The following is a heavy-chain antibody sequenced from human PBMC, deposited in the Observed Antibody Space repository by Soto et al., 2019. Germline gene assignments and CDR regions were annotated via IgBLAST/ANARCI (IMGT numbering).Heavy chain of an antibody. J-gene: IGHJ6*03. V-gene: IGHV4-59*08. D-gene: IGHD3-3*01. CDR1: GGSISSYY. CDR3: ARSPSGAYDFWSGYYAPSSYYYMDV. Sequence: SETLSLTFTVSGGSISSYYWSWIRQPPGKGLEWIGYIYYSGSTNYNPSLKSRVTISVDTSKNQFSLKLSSVTAADTAVYYCARSPSGAYDFWSGYYAPSSYYYMDVWGKGTTVTVSS. CDR2: IYYSGST.